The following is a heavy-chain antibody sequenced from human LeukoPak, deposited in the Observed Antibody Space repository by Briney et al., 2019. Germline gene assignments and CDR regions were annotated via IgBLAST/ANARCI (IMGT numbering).Heavy chain of an antibody. V-gene: IGHV1-2*02. D-gene: IGHD2-2*01. CDR2: INPNSGGT. Sequence: ASVKVSCKASGYTFTGYYMHWVRQAPGQGLEWMGWINPNSGGTNYAQKFQGRVTMTRDTSISTAYMELSRLRSDDTAVYYCARDQGYCRSTSCYEYWGQGTLVTVSS. CDR3: ARDQGYCRSTSCYEY. CDR1: GYTFTGYY. J-gene: IGHJ4*02.